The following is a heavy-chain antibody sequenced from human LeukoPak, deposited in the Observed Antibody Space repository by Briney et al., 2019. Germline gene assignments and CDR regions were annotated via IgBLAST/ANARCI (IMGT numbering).Heavy chain of an antibody. CDR3: ARGTAMAGDY. CDR2: IIPIFGTA. V-gene: IGHV1-69*05. CDR1: GGTFSSYA. Sequence: GASVKVSCKASGGTFSSYAISWLRQAPGQGLEWMGGIIPIFGTANYAQKFQGRVTITTDESTSTAYMELSSLRSEDTAVYYCARGTAMAGDYWGQGTLVTVSS. J-gene: IGHJ4*02. D-gene: IGHD5-18*01.